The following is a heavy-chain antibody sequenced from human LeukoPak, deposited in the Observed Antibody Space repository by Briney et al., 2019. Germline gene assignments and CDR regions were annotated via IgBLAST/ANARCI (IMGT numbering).Heavy chain of an antibody. D-gene: IGHD2-15*01. CDR3: ARHWAAFYFDY. CDR1: GFTLSSYW. V-gene: IGHV3-7*01. Sequence: PGGSLRLSCAASGFTLSSYWVSWVRQAPGKGLEWVANIKQDGSERYYVDSVKGRFTISRDNAKNSLYLQMNSLGAEDTAVYYCARHWAAFYFDYWGQGTLVTVSS. CDR2: IKQDGSER. J-gene: IGHJ4*02.